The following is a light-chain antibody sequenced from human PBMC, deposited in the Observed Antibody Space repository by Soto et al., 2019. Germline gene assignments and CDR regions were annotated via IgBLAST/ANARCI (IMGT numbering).Light chain of an antibody. CDR1: QSVSNIF. CDR2: DAS. J-gene: IGKJ1*01. Sequence: EIVLTQSPGTLSLSPGERATLSCRASQSVSNIFLAWYQQKPGQAPRLLIYDASSRATGIPDRFSGSGSGTDFTLTISRLDPEDVAVYYCQQYGSSPPWTFGQGTKVEIK. CDR3: QQYGSSPPWT. V-gene: IGKV3-20*01.